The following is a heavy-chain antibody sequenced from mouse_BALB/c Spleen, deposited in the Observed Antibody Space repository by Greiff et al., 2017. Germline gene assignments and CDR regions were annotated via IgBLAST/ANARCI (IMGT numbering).Heavy chain of an antibody. J-gene: IGHJ4*01. Sequence: EVKLVESGGGLVQPGGSLKLSCAASGFTFSSYGMSWVRQTPDKRLELVATINSNGGSTYYPDSVKGRFTISRDNAKNTLYLQMSSLKSEDTAMYYCARDLYGYVYAMDYWGQGTSVTVSS. CDR1: GFTFSSYG. CDR3: ARDLYGYVYAMDY. V-gene: IGHV5-6-3*01. D-gene: IGHD1-2*01. CDR2: INSNGGST.